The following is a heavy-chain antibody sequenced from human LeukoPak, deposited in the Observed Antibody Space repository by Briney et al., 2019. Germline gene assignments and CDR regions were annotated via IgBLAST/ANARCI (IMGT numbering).Heavy chain of an antibody. Sequence: GGSLRLSCAASGFTFSSYWMHWVRQAPGKGLVWVSRINSDGSSTSYAGSVKGRFTISRGNSKSTLYLQMNSLRAEDTAVYYCARSKSSSSPNFDYWGQGTLVTVSS. D-gene: IGHD6-6*01. V-gene: IGHV3-74*01. CDR1: GFTFSSYW. J-gene: IGHJ4*02. CDR2: INSDGSST. CDR3: ARSKSSSSPNFDY.